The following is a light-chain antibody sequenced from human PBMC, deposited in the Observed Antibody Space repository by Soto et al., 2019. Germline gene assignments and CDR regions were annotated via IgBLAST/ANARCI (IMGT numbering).Light chain of an antibody. CDR3: QQRSDWSPIT. J-gene: IGKJ5*01. CDR2: DAS. CDR1: QSVRTY. V-gene: IGKV3-11*01. Sequence: EIVLTQSPATLSLSPGERATLSCRASQSVRTYLAWYQQKPGQAPRLLIYDASNRVTSIPARFSGSGSGTDFTLTISSVEPEDFAVYYCQQRSDWSPITFGQGTRLEIK.